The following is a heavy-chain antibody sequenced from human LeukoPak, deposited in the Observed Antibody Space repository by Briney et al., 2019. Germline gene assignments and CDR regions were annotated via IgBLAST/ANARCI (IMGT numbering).Heavy chain of an antibody. CDR1: GFTFGDYA. D-gene: IGHD5-18*01. J-gene: IGHJ4*02. CDR2: IRSKAYGGTT. Sequence: GGSLRLSCTASGFTFGDYAMSWFRQAPGKGLKWVGFIRSKAYGGTTEYAASVKGRFAISRDDSKSIAYLQMNSLKTEDTAVYYCTGGYSYGTFGYWGQGTLVTVSS. CDR3: TGGYSYGTFGY. V-gene: IGHV3-49*03.